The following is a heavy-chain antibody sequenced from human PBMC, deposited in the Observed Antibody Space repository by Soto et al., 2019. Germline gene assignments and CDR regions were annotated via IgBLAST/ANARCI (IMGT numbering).Heavy chain of an antibody. J-gene: IGHJ5*02. CDR3: AKMGGDIVVVPAAWISDWFDP. CDR2: ISYDGSNK. V-gene: IGHV3-30-3*02. D-gene: IGHD2-2*01. CDR1: GFTFSSYA. Sequence: GGSLRLSCAASGFTFSSYAMHWVRQAPGKGLEWVAVISYDGSNKYYADSVKGRFTISRDNSKNTLYLQMNSLRAEDTAVYYCAKMGGDIVVVPAAWISDWFDPWGQGTLVTVSS.